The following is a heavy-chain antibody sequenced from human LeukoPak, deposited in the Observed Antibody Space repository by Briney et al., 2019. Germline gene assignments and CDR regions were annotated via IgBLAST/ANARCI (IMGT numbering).Heavy chain of an antibody. CDR2: ISGNGVDT. CDR1: GFTFSSYA. Sequence: GGSLRLSCAASGFTFSSYAMSWVRQGPGKGLEWVSTISGNGVDTYSADSVKGRFTISRDNSKNTLYLQMNSLRVGDTAVYYCASAFLTGYYRNWFDPWGQGTLVTVSS. J-gene: IGHJ5*02. D-gene: IGHD3-9*01. V-gene: IGHV3-23*01. CDR3: ASAFLTGYYRNWFDP.